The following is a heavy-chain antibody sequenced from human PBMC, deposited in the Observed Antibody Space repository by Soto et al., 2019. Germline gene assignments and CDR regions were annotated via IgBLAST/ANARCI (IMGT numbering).Heavy chain of an antibody. D-gene: IGHD3-10*02. CDR1: GFTFKDFC. V-gene: IGHV3-11*01. CDR2: ISSGGTTI. Sequence: QVQLVESGGGLVKPGGSLRLSCAVSGFTFKDFCMGWIRQAPGKGLEWVSYISSGGTTIYYADSVKGRFTSSRDNAKNSLYLQMNSLRAEDTAVYYCARDLQALLFPDVFDLWGQGTMVTVSS. CDR3: ARDLQALLFPDVFDL. J-gene: IGHJ3*01.